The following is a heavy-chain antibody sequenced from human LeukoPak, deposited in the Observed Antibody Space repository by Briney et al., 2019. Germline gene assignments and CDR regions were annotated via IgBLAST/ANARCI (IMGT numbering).Heavy chain of an antibody. D-gene: IGHD3-10*01. CDR1: GGTFSSYA. J-gene: IGHJ1*01. CDR2: IIPIFGTA. CDR3: ASRVWFGELSGYFQH. Sequence: SVKVSCKASGGTFSSYAISWVRQAPGQGLEWMGGIIPIFGTANYAQKFQGRVTITADESTSTAYMELSSLRSEDTAVYYCASRVWFGELSGYFQHWGQAPWSPSPQ. V-gene: IGHV1-69*13.